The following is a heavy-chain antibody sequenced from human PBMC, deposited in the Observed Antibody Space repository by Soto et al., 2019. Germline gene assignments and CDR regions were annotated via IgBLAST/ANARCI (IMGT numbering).Heavy chain of an antibody. Sequence: GGSLRLSCAASGFTFSSYAMHWVRQAPGKGLEWVAVISYDGSNKYYADSVKGRFTISRDNSKNTLYLQMNSLRAEDTAVYYCAKTKDTAAAGPLRNWGQGTLVTVSS. D-gene: IGHD6-13*01. CDR2: ISYDGSNK. J-gene: IGHJ4*02. V-gene: IGHV3-30-3*02. CDR1: GFTFSSYA. CDR3: AKTKDTAAAGPLRN.